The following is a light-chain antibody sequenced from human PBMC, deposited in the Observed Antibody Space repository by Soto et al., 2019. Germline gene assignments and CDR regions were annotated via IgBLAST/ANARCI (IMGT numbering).Light chain of an antibody. CDR2: DAS. V-gene: IGKV3-11*01. J-gene: IGKJ5*01. Sequence: EVVLTQSPDTLSLPPGERATLSCRASQSISSYLAWYQQKPGQAPRLLIYDASSRATGIPARFSGSGSGTDFTLTISRLEPEDFAVYYCQQYNTWPLITFGPGTRLEIK. CDR3: QQYNTWPLIT. CDR1: QSISSY.